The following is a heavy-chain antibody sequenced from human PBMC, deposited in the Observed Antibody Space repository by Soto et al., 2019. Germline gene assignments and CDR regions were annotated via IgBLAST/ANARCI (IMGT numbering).Heavy chain of an antibody. CDR3: ARVASEGGLDV. Sequence: EVQVVESGGGLIQPGGSLRLSCAASGFIVSRNHMTWVRQAPGKGLEWISIVYRDGSTNYADSVKGRFSISRDNSKNTVYVQMNSLRAEDTAVYYCARVASEGGLDVWSQGTTVTVSS. CDR1: GFIVSRNH. V-gene: IGHV3-53*01. J-gene: IGHJ6*02. CDR2: VYRDGST.